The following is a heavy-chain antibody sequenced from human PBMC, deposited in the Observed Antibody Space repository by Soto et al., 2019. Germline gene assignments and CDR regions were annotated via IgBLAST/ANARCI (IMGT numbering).Heavy chain of an antibody. Sequence: QVQLVESGGGVVQPGRSLRLSCAASGFTFSSYAMHWVRQAPGEGLEWVAVISYDGSTEYYADAVKGRFTISRDNSENALYLQMNSLTTEDTAIYYCVRELQRSFDMWGPGTVVTVSS. J-gene: IGHJ3*02. CDR2: ISYDGSTE. V-gene: IGHV3-30-3*01. CDR1: GFTFSSYA. D-gene: IGHD4-4*01. CDR3: VRELQRSFDM.